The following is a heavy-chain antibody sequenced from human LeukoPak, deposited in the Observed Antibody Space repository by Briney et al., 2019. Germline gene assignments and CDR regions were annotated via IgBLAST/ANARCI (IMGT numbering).Heavy chain of an antibody. J-gene: IGHJ6*02. D-gene: IGHD3-10*01. CDR2: IYNVGSTGNT. Sequence: SETLSLTCTVSGYSVSSSYSWGWIRQPPGKGLEWIGCIYNVGSTGNTHYNPSLKSRLTISEDTSKNQFSLRLSSVTAADTAVYYCARDFGAGSYRYGMDVWGQGTAVTVSS. CDR3: ARDFGAGSYRYGMDV. CDR1: GYSVSSSYS. V-gene: IGHV4-38-2*02.